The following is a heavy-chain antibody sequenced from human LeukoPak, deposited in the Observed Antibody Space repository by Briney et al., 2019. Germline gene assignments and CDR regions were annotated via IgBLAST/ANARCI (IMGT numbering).Heavy chain of an antibody. CDR3: AKTTSGDIVVVPAAYYYYYYGMDV. CDR1: GFTFSSYA. Sequence: GGSLRLSCAASGFTFSSYAMSWVRQAPGKGLEWVSAISGSGGSTYYADSVKGQFTISRDNSKNTLYLQMNSLRAEDTAVYYCAKTTSGDIVVVPAAYYYYYYGMDVWGQGTTVTVSS. D-gene: IGHD2-2*01. CDR2: ISGSGGST. J-gene: IGHJ6*02. V-gene: IGHV3-23*01.